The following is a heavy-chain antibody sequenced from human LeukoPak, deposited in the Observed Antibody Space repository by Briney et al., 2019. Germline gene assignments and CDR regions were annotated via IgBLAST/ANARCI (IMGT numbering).Heavy chain of an antibody. Sequence: PGGSLRLSCAASGFTVTSYDMSWVRQAPGKGLEWVSAISGSGGSTYYADSVKGRFTISRDNSKNTLYLQMNSLRAEDTAVYYCARVVGVVAAASYNWFDPWGQGTLVTVSS. J-gene: IGHJ5*02. CDR2: ISGSGGST. CDR3: ARVVGVVAAASYNWFDP. V-gene: IGHV3-23*01. D-gene: IGHD2-15*01. CDR1: GFTVTSYD.